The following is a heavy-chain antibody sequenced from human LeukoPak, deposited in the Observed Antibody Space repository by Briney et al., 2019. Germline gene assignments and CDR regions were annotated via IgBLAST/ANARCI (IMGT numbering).Heavy chain of an antibody. CDR1: GFTFSSHA. J-gene: IGHJ4*02. CDR2: IGARGTDT. Sequence: GGSLRLSCAASGFTFSSHAMSWVRQAPGRGLEWVSAIGARGTDTYYADSVKGRLTISRDNSETTLYLQMSSLRAEDTAVYYCAREHYYGWGSYRDFDHWGQGTLVTVSS. V-gene: IGHV3-23*01. D-gene: IGHD3-10*01. CDR3: AREHYYGWGSYRDFDH.